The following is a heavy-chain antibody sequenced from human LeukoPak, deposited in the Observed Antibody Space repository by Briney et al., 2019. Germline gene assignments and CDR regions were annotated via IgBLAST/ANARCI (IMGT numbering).Heavy chain of an antibody. CDR2: INHSGST. CDR1: GGSFSGYY. V-gene: IGHV4-34*01. J-gene: IGHJ5*02. Sequence: QPSETLSLTCAVYGGSFSGYYWSWIRQPPGKGLEWIGEINHSGSTNYNPSLKSRVTMSIDTSKNQFLLKLRSVTAADTAVYYCVKGNWESPSWFHPWGQGTLVTVSS. CDR3: VKGNWESPSWFHP. D-gene: IGHD1-26*01.